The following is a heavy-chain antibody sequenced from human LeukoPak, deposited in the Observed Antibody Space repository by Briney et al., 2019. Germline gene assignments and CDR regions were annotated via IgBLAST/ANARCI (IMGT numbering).Heavy chain of an antibody. J-gene: IGHJ6*02. V-gene: IGHV4-59*11. CDR1: GASISSHY. Sequence: PSETLSLTCSVSGASISSHYWSWIRQPPGKGLEWIGYIYYSGSTNYNPSLKSRVTISVDTSKNQFSLKLSSVTAADTAVYYCARGVHSSSWFETYYYYGMDVWGQGTTVTVSS. CDR2: IYYSGST. D-gene: IGHD6-13*01. CDR3: ARGVHSSSWFETYYYYGMDV.